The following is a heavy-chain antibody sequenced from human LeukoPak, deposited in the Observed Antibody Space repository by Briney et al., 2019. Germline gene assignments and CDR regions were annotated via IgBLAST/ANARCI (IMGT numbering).Heavy chain of an antibody. CDR2: ISSSSSYI. CDR1: GFTFSSYS. D-gene: IGHD4/OR15-4a*01. Sequence: GGSLRLSCAAPGFTFSSYSMNWVRQAPGKGLEWVSSISSSSSYIYYAHSVKGRFTISRDNVKNSLYLQMNSLRAEDTAVYYCVRGAPSDYWGQGTLVTVSS. V-gene: IGHV3-21*01. CDR3: VRGAPSDY. J-gene: IGHJ4*02.